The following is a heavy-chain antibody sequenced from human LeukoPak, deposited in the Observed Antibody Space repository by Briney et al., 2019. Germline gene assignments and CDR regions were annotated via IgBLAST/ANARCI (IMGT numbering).Heavy chain of an antibody. J-gene: IGHJ4*02. V-gene: IGHV1-69-2*01. CDR1: GYTFTDYY. Sequence: ASVKVSCKVSGYTFTDYYMHWVQQAPGKGLEWMGLVEPEDGETIYAEKFQGRVTITADTSTDTAYMELSSLRSEDTAVYYCATGRYCSGGSCYLDYWGQGTLVTVSS. CDR2: VEPEDGET. D-gene: IGHD2-15*01. CDR3: ATGRYCSGGSCYLDY.